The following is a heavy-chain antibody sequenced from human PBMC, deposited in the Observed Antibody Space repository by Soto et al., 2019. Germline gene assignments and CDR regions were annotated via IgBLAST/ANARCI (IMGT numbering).Heavy chain of an antibody. J-gene: IGHJ5*02. CDR3: ARDPVYYDFWSGYYWGNWFDP. CDR1: GYTFTGYY. D-gene: IGHD3-3*01. CDR2: INPNSGGT. Sequence: GASVKVSCKASGYTFTGYYMHWVRQAPGQGLEWMGWINPNSGGTNYAQKFQGRATMTRDTSISTAYMELSRLRSDDTAVYYCARDPVYYDFWSGYYWGNWFDPWGQGTLVTVSS. V-gene: IGHV1-2*02.